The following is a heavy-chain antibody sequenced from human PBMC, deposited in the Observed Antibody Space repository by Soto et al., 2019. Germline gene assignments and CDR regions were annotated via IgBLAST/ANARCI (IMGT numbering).Heavy chain of an antibody. V-gene: IGHV4-39*01. CDR3: ARIIAEWELLPTYFDY. Sequence: SETLSLTCTVSGGSISSSSYYWGWIRQPPGKGLEWIGSIYYSGSTYYNPSLKSRVTISVDTSKNQFSLKLSSVTAADTAVYYCARIIAEWELLPTYFDYWGQGTLVTVSS. CDR1: GGSISSSSYY. CDR2: IYYSGST. J-gene: IGHJ4*02. D-gene: IGHD1-26*01.